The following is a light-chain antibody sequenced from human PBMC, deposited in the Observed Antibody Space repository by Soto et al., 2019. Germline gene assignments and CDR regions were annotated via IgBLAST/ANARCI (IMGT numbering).Light chain of an antibody. CDR1: QDIRNV. V-gene: IGKV1-17*01. Sequence: DIHMTQSPSSLSASVGHRFTISCRGRQDIRNVLGWYQQKPGKAPKRLIYDESSLQSGVPSRFSGSGYGKEFTLTISSLQPEDFATYFCLQYNTYPFTFGQGTRLEI. CDR3: LQYNTYPFT. CDR2: DES. J-gene: IGKJ5*01.